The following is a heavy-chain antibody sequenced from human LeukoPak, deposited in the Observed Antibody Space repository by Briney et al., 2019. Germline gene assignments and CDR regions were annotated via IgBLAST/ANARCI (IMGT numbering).Heavy chain of an antibody. CDR3: ARHFPHMDYSGWKQVWFDP. J-gene: IGHJ5*02. D-gene: IGHD6-19*01. Sequence: NTSETLSLTCTVSGDSINSRSYYWGWIRQPPGKGLEWIGSIYYSGITYYNPSLKSRVTISVDTSENQFSLRLISVTAADTAVYYCARHFPHMDYSGWKQVWFDPWGQGTLVTVSS. V-gene: IGHV4-39*01. CDR1: GDSINSRSYY. CDR2: IYYSGIT.